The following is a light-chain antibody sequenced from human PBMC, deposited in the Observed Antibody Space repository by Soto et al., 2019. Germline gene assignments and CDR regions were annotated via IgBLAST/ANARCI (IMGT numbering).Light chain of an antibody. CDR1: QSVSSY. Sequence: EIVLTQSPATLSLSPGERATLSCRASQSVSSYFAWYQQKPGQAPRLLIYDASNRATGIPARFSGSGSGTDFTLTISSLEPEDFAVYYGQQRSNWPYTFGQGTKLEIK. CDR2: DAS. V-gene: IGKV3-11*01. CDR3: QQRSNWPYT. J-gene: IGKJ2*01.